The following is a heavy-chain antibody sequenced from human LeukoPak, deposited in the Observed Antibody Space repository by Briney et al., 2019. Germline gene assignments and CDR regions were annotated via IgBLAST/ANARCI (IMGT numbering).Heavy chain of an antibody. CDR3: ARVPQTGGSGSYYSPHFDY. J-gene: IGHJ4*02. V-gene: IGHV4-34*01. Sequence: SGTLSLTCAVYGGSFSGYYWSWIRQPPGKGLEWIGEINHSGSTNYNPSPKSRVTISVDTSKNQFSLKLSSGDAGDTGVYFCARVPQTGGSGSYYSPHFDYWGQGTLVTVSS. D-gene: IGHD3-10*01. CDR1: GGSFSGYY. CDR2: INHSGST.